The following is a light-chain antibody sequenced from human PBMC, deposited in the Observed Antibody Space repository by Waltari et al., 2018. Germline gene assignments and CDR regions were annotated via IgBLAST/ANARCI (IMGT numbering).Light chain of an antibody. Sequence: SDLVSYQKNHGPAPMPLLYGASSRANGTPDRFSGSRSETDFNFTISRLEREDIAVYYCQQYGSSVMYTFGAGTKLEPK. J-gene: IGKJ2*01. V-gene: IGKV3-20*01. CDR2: GAS. CDR3: QQYGSSVMYT. CDR1: SD.